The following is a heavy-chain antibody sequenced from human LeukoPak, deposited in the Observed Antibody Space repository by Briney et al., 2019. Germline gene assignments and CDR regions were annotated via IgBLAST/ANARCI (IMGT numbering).Heavy chain of an antibody. D-gene: IGHD6-13*01. V-gene: IGHV1-2*02. CDR2: INPNSGGT. Sequence: ASVNVSCKASGYTFTGYHLHWVRQPPGQGLEWMGWINPNSGGTNYAQKFQGRVTMTRDTSISTAYMELSRLRSDDTAVYYCARAPRIAAAGSGWFDPWGQGTLVTVSS. CDR3: ARAPRIAAAGSGWFDP. CDR1: GYTFTGYH. J-gene: IGHJ5*02.